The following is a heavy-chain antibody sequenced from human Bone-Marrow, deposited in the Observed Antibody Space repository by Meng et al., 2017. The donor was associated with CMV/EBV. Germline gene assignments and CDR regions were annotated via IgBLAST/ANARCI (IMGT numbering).Heavy chain of an antibody. J-gene: IGHJ5*02. CDR2: IKHSGST. Sequence: ESLKISCAVYGGSFSGYYWSWIRQPPGKGLEWIGEIKHSGSTNYNPSLKSRVTISVDTSKNQFSLKLSSVTAADTAVYYCARGVGHGYDFAFDPWGQGTLVTVSS. V-gene: IGHV4-34*01. D-gene: IGHD5-12*01. CDR3: ARGVGHGYDFAFDP. CDR1: GGSFSGYY.